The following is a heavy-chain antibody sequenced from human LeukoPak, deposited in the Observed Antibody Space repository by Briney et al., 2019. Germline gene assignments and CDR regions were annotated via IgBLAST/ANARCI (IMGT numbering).Heavy chain of an antibody. V-gene: IGHV3-64*02. CDR2: ISPSGHRT. CDR3: ARAFRPASDPHDFYDF. J-gene: IGHJ3*01. Sequence: GGSLRLSYAASGFTFTNHPMHWVRQTSGKRLEYVSAISPSGHRTWYADSVRGRFTISRDNSKNTMYLQMGSLRPEDMGVYYCARAFRPASDPHDFYDFWGRGTTVTVSS. CDR1: GFTFTNHP. D-gene: IGHD3/OR15-3a*01.